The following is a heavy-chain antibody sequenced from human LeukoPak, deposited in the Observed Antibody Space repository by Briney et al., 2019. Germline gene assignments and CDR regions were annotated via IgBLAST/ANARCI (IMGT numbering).Heavy chain of an antibody. Sequence: SETLSFTCAVYGGSFSGYYWSWIRQPPGKGLEWIGYIYYSGSTNYNPSLKSRVTISVDTSKNQFSLKLSSVTAADTAVYYCAGSIVGATYNWFDPWGQGTLVTVSS. V-gene: IGHV4-59*01. CDR2: IYYSGST. CDR3: AGSIVGATYNWFDP. D-gene: IGHD1-26*01. J-gene: IGHJ5*02. CDR1: GGSFSGYY.